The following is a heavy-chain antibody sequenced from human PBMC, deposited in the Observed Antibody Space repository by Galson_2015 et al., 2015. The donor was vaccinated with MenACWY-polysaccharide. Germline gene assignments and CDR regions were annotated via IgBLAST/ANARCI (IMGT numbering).Heavy chain of an antibody. J-gene: IGHJ4*02. CDR3: AKVQHSGSYQPSNFDY. V-gene: IGHV3-30*02. D-gene: IGHD3-10*01. CDR2: IRYDGSNK. CDR1: GFTFSSYG. Sequence: SLRLSCAASGFTFSSYGMHWVRQAPGKGLEWVAFIRYDGSNKYYADSVKGRFTISRDNSKNTLYLQMNSLRAEDTAVYYCAKVQHSGSYQPSNFDYWGQGTLVTVSS.